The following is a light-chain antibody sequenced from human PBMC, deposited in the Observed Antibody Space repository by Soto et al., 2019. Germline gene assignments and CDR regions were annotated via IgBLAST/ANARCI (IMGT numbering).Light chain of an antibody. V-gene: IGLV2-14*03. Sequence: QSALTQPASVSGSPGQSITISCTGTSSDIGAYNFVSWYQQHPGKAPKLMLYDVNIRPSGVSNRFSGSKSGNTASLTISGLQGEDEADYYCTSWTTINTIIFGGGTKLTVL. CDR3: TSWTTINTII. CDR2: DVN. J-gene: IGLJ2*01. CDR1: SSDIGAYNF.